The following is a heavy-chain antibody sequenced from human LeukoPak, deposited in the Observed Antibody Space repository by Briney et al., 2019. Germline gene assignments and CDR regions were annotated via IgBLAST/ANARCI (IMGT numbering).Heavy chain of an antibody. D-gene: IGHD1-26*01. CDR1: GFSFSSCA. Sequence: GGSLRLFCGASGFSFSSCAMSWGRRAPGRGLQGCSAISVGGSTYYADSMKGRFTLSRDNSKSTLYLQMNSLRAEDTALYSCCKSLGQINSGSSENRVFDYWGQGTLVTVSS. J-gene: IGHJ4*02. CDR2: ISVGGST. CDR3: CKSLGQINSGSSENRVFDY. V-gene: IGHV3-23*01.